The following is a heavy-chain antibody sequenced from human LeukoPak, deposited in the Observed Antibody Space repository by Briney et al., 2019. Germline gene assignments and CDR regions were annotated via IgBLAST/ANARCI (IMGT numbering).Heavy chain of an antibody. Sequence: GGSLRLSCAASGFTFDDYAMHWVRQAPGKGLEWVSGISWNSGSIGYADSVKGRFTISRDNAKNSLYLRMNSLRAEDTALYYCAKEGPLYCSGGSCYSQYGMDVWGQGTTVTVSS. CDR3: AKEGPLYCSGGSCYSQYGMDV. D-gene: IGHD2-15*01. V-gene: IGHV3-9*01. CDR2: ISWNSGSI. J-gene: IGHJ6*02. CDR1: GFTFDDYA.